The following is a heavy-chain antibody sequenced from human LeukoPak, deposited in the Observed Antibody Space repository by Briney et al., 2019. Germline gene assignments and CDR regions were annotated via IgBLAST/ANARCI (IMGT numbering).Heavy chain of an antibody. CDR3: AKDGGATVIYCSTTSCSMDV. CDR2: IRSKSNSYAT. J-gene: IGHJ6*04. Sequence: GGSVRLSCAASGFTFSDSAIHWVRQASGKGLEWGGRIRSKSNSYATAYAASVRGRFTISRDNSKNTLYLQMNSLRVEDTAVYYCAKDGGATVIYCSTTSCSMDVWGKGTTVTVSS. V-gene: IGHV3-73*01. CDR1: GFTFSDSA. D-gene: IGHD2-2*01.